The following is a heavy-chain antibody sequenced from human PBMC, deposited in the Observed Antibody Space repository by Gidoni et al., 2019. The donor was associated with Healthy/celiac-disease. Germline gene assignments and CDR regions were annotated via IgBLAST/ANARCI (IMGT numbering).Heavy chain of an antibody. CDR2: ISGSGGST. J-gene: IGHJ4*02. V-gene: IGHV3-23*01. Sequence: EVQLLESGGGLVQPGGSLRLSCAASGFTFSSYAMSWVRQAPGKGLEWFSAISGSGGSTYYADSVKGRFTISRDNSKNTLYLQMNSLRAEDTAVYYCAKEKRSRFLEWLKGHYYFDYWGQGTLVTVSS. CDR1: GFTFSSYA. D-gene: IGHD3-3*01. CDR3: AKEKRSRFLEWLKGHYYFDY.